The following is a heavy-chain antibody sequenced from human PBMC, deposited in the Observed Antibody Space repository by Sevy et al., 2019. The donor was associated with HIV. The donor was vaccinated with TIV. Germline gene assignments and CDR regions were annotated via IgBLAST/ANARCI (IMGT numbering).Heavy chain of an antibody. V-gene: IGHV3-49*04. CDR3: TRSGSSSWYTLGFDY. CDR2: IRRKTYGGTA. CDR1: GFTFGDYA. Sequence: GGSLRLSCSTAGFTFGDYAMSWVRQAPGKGLEWVGFIRRKTYGGTAEFAASVKGRFTISREDSKSIAYLQMNSLKTEDTAVYYCTRSGSSSWYTLGFDYWGQGTLVTVSS. D-gene: IGHD6-13*01. J-gene: IGHJ4*02.